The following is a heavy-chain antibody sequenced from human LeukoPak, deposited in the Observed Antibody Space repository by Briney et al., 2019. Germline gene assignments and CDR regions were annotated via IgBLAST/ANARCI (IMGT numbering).Heavy chain of an antibody. V-gene: IGHV1-46*01. D-gene: IGHD3-10*01. J-gene: IGHJ4*02. CDR2: INPSGGST. CDR1: GYTFTSYY. CDR3: AKTVSYYYGSGSYYKNPFDY. Sequence: ASVKVSCKASGYTFTSYYMHWVRQAPGQGLEWMGLINPSGGSTSYAQKFQGRVTMTRDMSTSTVYMELSSLRAEDTAVYYCAKTVSYYYGSGSYYKNPFDYWGQGTLVTVSS.